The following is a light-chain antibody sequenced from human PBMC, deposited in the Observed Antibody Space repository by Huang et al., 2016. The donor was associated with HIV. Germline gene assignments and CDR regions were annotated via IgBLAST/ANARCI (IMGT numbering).Light chain of an antibody. Sequence: DIQMTQSPSTLSASVGDRVTITCRASQSISSWLAWYQQKQGKAPKILIYDASSLERGVPSRFSGSGSGTEFTLTISSLQPDNFASYYCQQYSSHPWTFGQGTKVEIK. J-gene: IGKJ1*01. V-gene: IGKV1-5*01. CDR1: QSISSW. CDR2: DAS. CDR3: QQYSSHPWT.